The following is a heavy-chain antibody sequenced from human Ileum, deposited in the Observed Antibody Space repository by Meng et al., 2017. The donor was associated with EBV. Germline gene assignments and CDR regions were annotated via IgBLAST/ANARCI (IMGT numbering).Heavy chain of an antibody. D-gene: IGHD5-12*01. J-gene: IGHJ4*02. CDR3: AGGRAGYGGYKT. V-gene: IGHV4-61*03. CDR2: ILSGST. CDR1: SGSVRSGDYH. Sequence: QVLLLESGPRLVKPSETLPLTCTVSSGSVRSGDYHWSWIRQPPGKGLEWIGYILSGSTNYDPSLTNRVTISVDTSKNHFSLKLTSVTAADTAVYYCAGGRAGYGGYKTWGQGTLVTVSS.